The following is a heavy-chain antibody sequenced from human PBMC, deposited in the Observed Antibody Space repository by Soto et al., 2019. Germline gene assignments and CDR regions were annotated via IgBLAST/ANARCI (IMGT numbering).Heavy chain of an antibody. CDR2: LYSSGNT. J-gene: IGHJ4*02. Sequence: ETLSLTCTVSGASISAYAWSWIRQPAGKGLEWIGRLYSSGNTNYNPSFKSRLTMSADTSKNQFSLKLSSVTAADTAVYYCARGPYSSGWYVVDYWGQGTLVTVSS. CDR3: ARGPYSSGWYVVDY. D-gene: IGHD6-19*01. V-gene: IGHV4-4*07. CDR1: GASISAYA.